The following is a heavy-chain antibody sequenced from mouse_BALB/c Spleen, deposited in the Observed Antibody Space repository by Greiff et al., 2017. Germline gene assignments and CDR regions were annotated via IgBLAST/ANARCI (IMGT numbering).Heavy chain of an antibody. CDR1: GFTFSNYW. J-gene: IGHJ4*01. CDR2: IRLKSNNYAT. V-gene: IGHV6-6*02. Sequence: EVKLQESGGGLVPPGGSMKLSCVASGFTFSNYWMNWVRQSPEKGLEWVAEIRLKSNNYATHYAESVKGRFTISRDDSKSSVYLQMNNLRAEDTGIYYCTRSGYYAMDYWGQGTSVTVSS. CDR3: TRSGYYAMDY.